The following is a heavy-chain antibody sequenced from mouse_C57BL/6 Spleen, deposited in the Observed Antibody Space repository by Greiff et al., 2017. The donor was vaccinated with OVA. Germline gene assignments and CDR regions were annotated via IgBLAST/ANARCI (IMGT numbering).Heavy chain of an antibody. CDR2: ISYSGST. J-gene: IGHJ3*01. CDR3: ARGAYYGSRGFAY. D-gene: IGHD1-1*01. V-gene: IGHV3-1*01. CDR1: GYSITSGYD. Sequence: VQLQQSGPGMVKPSQSLSLTCTVTGYSITSGYDWHWIRHFPGNKLEWMGYISYSGSTNYNPSLKSRISITHDTSKNHFFLKLNSVTTEDTATYYCARGAYYGSRGFAYWGQGTLVTVSA.